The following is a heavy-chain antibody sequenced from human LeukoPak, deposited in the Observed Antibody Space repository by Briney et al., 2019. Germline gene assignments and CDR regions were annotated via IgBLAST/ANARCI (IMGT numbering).Heavy chain of an antibody. CDR2: ISRSGITI. Sequence: GGSLRLSCAASGFTFTDYYMTWIRQAPGMGLEWISYISRSGITIKYADSVKGRFTISRDNAKNSLYLQMNSLRAEDTAVYYCARSPIYDFWSGYYTMPFDYWGQGTLVTVSS. V-gene: IGHV3-11*04. D-gene: IGHD3-3*01. J-gene: IGHJ4*02. CDR3: ARSPIYDFWSGYYTMPFDY. CDR1: GFTFTDYY.